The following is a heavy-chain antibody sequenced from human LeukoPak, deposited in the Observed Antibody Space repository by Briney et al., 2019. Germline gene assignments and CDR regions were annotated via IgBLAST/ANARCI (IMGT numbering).Heavy chain of an antibody. D-gene: IGHD1-26*01. CDR1: GFNFNYVW. J-gene: IGHJ6*02. CDR3: TTERNWELLRPYGLDI. V-gene: IGHV3-15*07. Sequence: GGPLRLSCAASGFNFNYVWMNWVRQAPGKGLEWVGRIRTKIEGETTDYAAPVKGRFTISRDDSKTTLFLEMNSLKTADSAVYYCTTERNWELLRPYGLDIWGQGTTVIVSS. CDR2: IRTKIEGETT.